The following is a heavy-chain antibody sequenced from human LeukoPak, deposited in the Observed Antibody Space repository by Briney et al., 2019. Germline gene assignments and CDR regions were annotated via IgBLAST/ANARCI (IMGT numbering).Heavy chain of an antibody. CDR1: GYTFTNYG. Sequence: ASVKVSCMASGYTFTNYGFSWVRQAPGQGLEWMGWINAYNGNTNYAQKLQGRVTMTTDTSTNTAYMELRSLRSDDTAVYYCARRYCSGGSCYSDGYYGMDVWGQGTTVTVSS. CDR2: INAYNGNT. J-gene: IGHJ6*02. D-gene: IGHD2-15*01. CDR3: ARRYCSGGSCYSDGYYGMDV. V-gene: IGHV1-18*01.